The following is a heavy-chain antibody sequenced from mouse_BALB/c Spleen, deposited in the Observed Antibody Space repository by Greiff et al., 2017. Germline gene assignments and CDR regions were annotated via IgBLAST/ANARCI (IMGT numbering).Heavy chain of an antibody. Sequence: DVMLVESGGGLVKPGGSLKLSCAASGFPFSSYALSWVRQTPEKRLEWVASISSGGSTYYPDSVKGRFTISRDNARNILYLQMSSLRSEDTAMYYCARGRFITTDPYFDYWGQGTTLTVSS. CDR2: ISSGGST. D-gene: IGHD1-2*01. CDR1: GFPFSSYA. J-gene: IGHJ2*01. V-gene: IGHV5-6-5*01. CDR3: ARGRFITTDPYFDY.